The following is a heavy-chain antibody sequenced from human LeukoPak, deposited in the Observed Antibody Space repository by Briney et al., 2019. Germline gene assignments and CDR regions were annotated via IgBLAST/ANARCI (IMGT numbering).Heavy chain of an antibody. D-gene: IGHD3-22*01. CDR1: GGSISSGGYY. J-gene: IGHJ4*02. Sequence: PSETLSLTCTVSGGSISSGGYYWSWIRQHPGKGLEWIGYIYCSGSTYYNPSLKSRVTISVDTSKNQFSLKLSSVTAADTAVYYCARDRKDDSSGYGLFDYWGQGTLVTVSS. CDR3: ARDRKDDSSGYGLFDY. CDR2: IYCSGST. V-gene: IGHV4-31*03.